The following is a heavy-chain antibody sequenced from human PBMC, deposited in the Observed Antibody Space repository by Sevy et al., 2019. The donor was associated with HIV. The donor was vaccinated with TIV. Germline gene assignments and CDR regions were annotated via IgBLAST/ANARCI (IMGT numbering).Heavy chain of an antibody. CDR3: ARGHSGSDYFDY. Sequence: GGSLRLSCAASGFTISSHWMQWVRQAPGKGLVWVSRIKFDESETTYADSVKGRFTISRDNAKNTVFLQMNSLRAEDTAVYYCARGHSGSDYFDYWGQGTLVTVSS. CDR1: GFTISSHW. J-gene: IGHJ4*02. CDR2: IKFDESET. V-gene: IGHV3-74*01. D-gene: IGHD6-19*01.